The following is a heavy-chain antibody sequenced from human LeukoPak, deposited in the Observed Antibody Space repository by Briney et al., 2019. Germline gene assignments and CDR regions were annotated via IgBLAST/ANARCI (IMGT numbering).Heavy chain of an antibody. CDR1: GFTFSSYW. CDR3: ARDRVVVPAAYYYYYGMDV. CDR2: IHSDGSRT. V-gene: IGHV3-74*01. Sequence: PGGSLRLSCAASGFTFSSYWMHWVRQAPGKGLVWVSRIHSDGSRTSYADSVKGRFTVTRDKSKNTLYLQMNSLRAEDAAVYYCARDRVVVPAAYYYYYGMDVWGQGTTVTVSS. D-gene: IGHD2-2*01. J-gene: IGHJ6*02.